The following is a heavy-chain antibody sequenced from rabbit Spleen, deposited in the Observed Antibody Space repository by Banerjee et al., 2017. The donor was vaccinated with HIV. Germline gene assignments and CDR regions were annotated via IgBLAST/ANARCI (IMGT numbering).Heavy chain of an antibody. V-gene: IGHV1S45*01. CDR1: GFSFSSGYY. CDR3: AKDLTDVIGWNFGL. CDR2: IGTGSGST. J-gene: IGHJ3*01. D-gene: IGHD1-1*01. Sequence: QEQLVESGGGLVRPGASLTLTCKASGFSFSSGYYISWVRQAPGKGLEWIGCIGTGSGSTYYASWAKGRFTISKTSSTTVTLQMTSLTAADTATYFCAKDLTDVIGWNFGLWGQGTLVTVS.